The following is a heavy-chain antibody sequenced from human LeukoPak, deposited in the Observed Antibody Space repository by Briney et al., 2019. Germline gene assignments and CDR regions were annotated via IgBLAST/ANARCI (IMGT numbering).Heavy chain of an antibody. CDR3: ARHGSGIYDFWSGYYSGYYMDV. Sequence: SETLSLTCTVSGGSISSISYYWGWIRQPPGKGLEWIGSIYYSGSTYYNPSLKSRVTISVDTSKNQFSLKLNSVTAADTAVYYCARHGSGIYDFWSGYYSGYYMDVWGKGTTVTVSS. D-gene: IGHD3-3*01. CDR2: IYYSGST. CDR1: GGSISSISYY. V-gene: IGHV4-39*01. J-gene: IGHJ6*03.